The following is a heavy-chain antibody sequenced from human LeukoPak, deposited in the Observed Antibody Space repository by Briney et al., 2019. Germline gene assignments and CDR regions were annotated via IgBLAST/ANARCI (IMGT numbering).Heavy chain of an antibody. Sequence: SVKVSCKASGGTFSSYAISWVRQAPGQGLEWMGGIIPIFGTANYAQKFQGRVTITADESTSTAYMELSSLRSEDTAVYYCARGVIAIDYYYYYMDVWGKGTTVTVSS. CDR1: GGTFSSYA. CDR3: ARGVIAIDYYYYYMDV. J-gene: IGHJ6*03. CDR2: IIPIFGTA. D-gene: IGHD2-21*01. V-gene: IGHV1-69*13.